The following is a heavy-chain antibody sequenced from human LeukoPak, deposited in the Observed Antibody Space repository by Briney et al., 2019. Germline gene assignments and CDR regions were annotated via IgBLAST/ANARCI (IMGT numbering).Heavy chain of an antibody. Sequence: GRSLRLSCAASGFTFSSYGMHWVRQAPGKGLEWVAVTWYDGSNKYYADSVKGRFTISRDNSKNTLYLQMNSLRAEDTAVYYCATLTGDDAFDIWGQGTMVTVSS. J-gene: IGHJ3*02. D-gene: IGHD7-27*01. CDR2: TWYDGSNK. CDR3: ATLTGDDAFDI. V-gene: IGHV3-33*01. CDR1: GFTFSSYG.